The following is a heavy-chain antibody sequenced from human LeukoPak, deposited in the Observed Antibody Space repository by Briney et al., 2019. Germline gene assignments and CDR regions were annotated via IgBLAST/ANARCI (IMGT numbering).Heavy chain of an antibody. J-gene: IGHJ4*02. D-gene: IGHD3-22*01. CDR2: ISSSSSTI. Sequence: GGSLRLSCAAPGFTFSSYSMNWVRQAPGKGLEWVSYISSSSSTIYYADSVKGRFTISRDNAKNSLYLQMNSLRAEDTAVYYCARVRHTYYYDSSGYYLDYWGQGTLVTVSS. CDR3: ARVRHTYYYDSSGYYLDY. V-gene: IGHV3-48*01. CDR1: GFTFSSYS.